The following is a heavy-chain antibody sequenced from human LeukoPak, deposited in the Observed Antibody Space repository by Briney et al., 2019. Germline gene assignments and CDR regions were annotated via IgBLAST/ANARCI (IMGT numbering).Heavy chain of an antibody. J-gene: IGHJ6*02. CDR3: AKDRVYYDSSGYSRGNYYGMDV. V-gene: IGHV3-7*03. CDR1: GFTLSSYW. D-gene: IGHD3-22*01. CDR2: IKQDGSEK. Sequence: PGGSLRLSCAASGFTLSSYWMSWVRQAPGKGLEWVANIKQDGSEKYYVDSVKGRFTISRDNAKNSLYLQMNSLRAEDTAVYYCAKDRVYYDSSGYSRGNYYGMDVWGQGTTVTVSS.